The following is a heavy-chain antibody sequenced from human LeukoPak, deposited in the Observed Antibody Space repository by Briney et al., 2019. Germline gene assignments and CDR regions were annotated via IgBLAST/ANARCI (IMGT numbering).Heavy chain of an antibody. CDR3: ARAHNYYDSSGIFDY. J-gene: IGHJ4*02. CDR2: IYYSGST. D-gene: IGHD3-22*01. V-gene: IGHV4-61*01. Sequence: SETLSLTCTVSGGSVSSGSYYWSWIRQPPGKGLEWIGYIYYSGSTNYNPSLKSRVTISVDTSKNQFSLKLSSVTAADTAVYYCARAHNYYDSSGIFDYWGQGTLVTVSS. CDR1: GGSVSSGSYY.